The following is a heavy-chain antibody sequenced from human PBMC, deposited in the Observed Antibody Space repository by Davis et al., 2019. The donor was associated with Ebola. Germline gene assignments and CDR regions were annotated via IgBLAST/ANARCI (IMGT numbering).Heavy chain of an antibody. CDR1: GGTFSSYA. D-gene: IGHD6-13*01. J-gene: IGHJ4*02. V-gene: IGHV1-18*01. CDR2: ISPNRGKT. CDR3: ARAIAAAGFPGIDY. Sequence: ASVKVSCKAPGGTFSSYAISWVRQAPGQGLEWMGWISPNRGKTNYEQKFQGRVTMTTHTSTTTGYMELRNLTSGDTAVYYCARAIAAAGFPGIDYWGQGTLVIVSS.